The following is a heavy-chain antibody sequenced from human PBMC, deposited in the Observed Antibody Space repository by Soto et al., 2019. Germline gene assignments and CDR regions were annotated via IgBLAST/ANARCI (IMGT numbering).Heavy chain of an antibody. D-gene: IGHD1-7*01. J-gene: IGHJ4*02. Sequence: QVQLQESGPGLVRPLETLSLTCKGSGGSITSYRWSWIRQSAGKGLEWIGRINTSGNTHYNPSLKSRVTVSIDTSQNQFFLTVTSVTAADSTVYYCARESGDNWDYEAYWGQGTPVTVSS. CDR3: ARESGDNWDYEAY. CDR1: GGSITSYR. V-gene: IGHV4-4*07. CDR2: INTSGNT.